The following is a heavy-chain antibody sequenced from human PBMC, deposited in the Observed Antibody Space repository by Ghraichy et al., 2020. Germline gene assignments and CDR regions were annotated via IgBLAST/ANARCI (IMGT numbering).Heavy chain of an antibody. V-gene: IGHV3-23*01. CDR3: AKRPSSQYYYYYGMDV. CDR1: GFTFSSYA. CDR2: ISGSGGST. J-gene: IGHJ6*02. Sequence: GGSLRLSCAASGFTFSSYAMSWVRQAPGKGLEWVSAISGSGGSTYYADSVKGRFTISRDNSKNTLYLQMNSLRAEDTAVYYCAKRPSSQYYYYYGMDVWGQGTTVTVSS.